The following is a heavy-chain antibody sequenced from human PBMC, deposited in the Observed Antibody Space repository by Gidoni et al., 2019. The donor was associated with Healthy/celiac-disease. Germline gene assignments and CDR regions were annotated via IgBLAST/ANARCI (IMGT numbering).Heavy chain of an antibody. D-gene: IGHD2-15*01. J-gene: IGHJ4*02. Sequence: QVQLQESGPGLVKPSETLSSTCTDSGYASSSGYYWGWIRQRPGKGLEWIGSIYHSGSHYSNPSLRSGITISVDPSKNQFSLKVSSGAAAGTAVYCCARLTRRGTVVNGGEFDYWGQGTLVTVSS. CDR2: IYHSGSH. CDR1: GYASSSGYY. V-gene: IGHV4-38-2*02. CDR3: ARLTRRGTVVNGGEFDY.